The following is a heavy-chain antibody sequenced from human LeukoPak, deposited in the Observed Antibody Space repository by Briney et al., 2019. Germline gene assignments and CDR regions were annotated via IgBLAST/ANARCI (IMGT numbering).Heavy chain of an antibody. CDR2: IYYSGST. D-gene: IGHD3-10*01. CDR1: GGSISSSSYY. V-gene: IGHV4-39*01. J-gene: IGHJ5*02. Sequence: SETLSLTCTVSGGSISSSSYYWGWIRQPPGKGLEWIGSIYYSGSTYYNPSLKSRVTISVDTSKNQFSLKLSSVTAADTAVYYCARQKGVVGTLLWFGGLFWFDPWGQGTLVTVSS. CDR3: ARQKGVVGTLLWFGGLFWFDP.